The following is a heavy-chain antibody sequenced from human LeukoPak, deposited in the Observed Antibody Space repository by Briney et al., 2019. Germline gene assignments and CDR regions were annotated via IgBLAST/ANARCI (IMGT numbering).Heavy chain of an antibody. CDR3: AKGHFVSRSPPDGH. J-gene: IGHJ4*02. CDR2: IGSDGSDE. D-gene: IGHD2-21*01. Sequence: PGGSLRLSCAASGFTFSDYAMHWVRQAPGKGLEWVAVIGSDGSDEYYADSVKGRFTISRDNSRNSLYLQMNSLRAEDTAIYYCAKGHFVSRSPPDGHWGRGVLVTVSS. CDR1: GFTFSDYA. V-gene: IGHV3-33*06.